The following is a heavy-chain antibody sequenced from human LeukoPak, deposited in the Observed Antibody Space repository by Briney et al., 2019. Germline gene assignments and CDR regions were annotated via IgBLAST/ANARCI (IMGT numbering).Heavy chain of an antibody. Sequence: ASVKVSCKASGYTFTSYGISWVRQAPGQGLEWMGWISAYNGNTNYAQKLQGRVTMTTDTSTSTAYMELRNLRSDDTAVYYCARVHAYCSSTSCYSGDAFDIWGQGTMVTVSS. V-gene: IGHV1-18*01. CDR1: GYTFTSYG. CDR3: ARVHAYCSSTSCYSGDAFDI. J-gene: IGHJ3*02. D-gene: IGHD2-2*02. CDR2: ISAYNGNT.